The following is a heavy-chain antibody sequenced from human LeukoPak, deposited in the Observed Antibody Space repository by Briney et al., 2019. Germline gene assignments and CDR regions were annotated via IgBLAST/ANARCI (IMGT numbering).Heavy chain of an antibody. Sequence: PGGSLRLSCAASGFTVSSNYMSWVRQAPGKGLEWVSVIYSGGSTYYADSVKGRFTISRDNSKNTLYLQMNSLRAEDTAVYYCAKDGRYCSTTSCYPIYYYYGMDVWGQGTTVTVSS. CDR2: IYSGGST. D-gene: IGHD2-2*01. CDR1: GFTVSSNY. J-gene: IGHJ6*02. CDR3: AKDGRYCSTTSCYPIYYYYGMDV. V-gene: IGHV3-53*01.